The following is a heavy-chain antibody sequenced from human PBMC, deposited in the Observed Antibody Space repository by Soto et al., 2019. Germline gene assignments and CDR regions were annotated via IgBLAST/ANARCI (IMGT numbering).Heavy chain of an antibody. Sequence: ASVKVSCKASGYTFTSYAMHWVRQAPGQRLEWMGWINAGNGNTKYSQKFQGRVTITRDTSASTAYMELSSLRSEDTAVYYCERVFYYGWGGYYTRENWFAPGGQGPLVTVSP. CDR3: ERVFYYGWGGYYTRENWFAP. D-gene: IGHD3-10*01. CDR2: INAGNGNT. J-gene: IGHJ5*02. V-gene: IGHV1-3*01. CDR1: GYTFTSYA.